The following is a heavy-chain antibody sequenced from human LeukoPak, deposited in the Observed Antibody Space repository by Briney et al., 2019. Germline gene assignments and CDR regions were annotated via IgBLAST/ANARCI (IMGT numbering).Heavy chain of an antibody. CDR2: ISGSGGST. V-gene: IGHV3-23*01. J-gene: IGHJ4*02. Sequence: SGGSLRLSCAASGFTFSSYAMSWVRQAPGKGLEWVSAISGSGGSTYHADSMKGRFTISRDNSKNTLYLQMNSLRAEDTAVYYCAKDWANYYDSSAYFDYWGQGTLVTVSS. CDR3: AKDWANYYDSSAYFDY. CDR1: GFTFSSYA. D-gene: IGHD3-22*01.